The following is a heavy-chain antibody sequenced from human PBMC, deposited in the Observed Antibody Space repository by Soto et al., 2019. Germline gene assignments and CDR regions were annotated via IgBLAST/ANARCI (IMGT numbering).Heavy chain of an antibody. D-gene: IGHD3-10*01. Sequence: GGSLRLSCAVSGFTYSSFGMNWVRQAPGKGLEWISYITSDSSTRHYADFVKGRFTISRGNAKNSLYLQMNSLRDEDTAVYFCARDPDGIIDFDYWGQGTQVTVSS. CDR2: ITSDSSTR. CDR1: GFTYSSFG. V-gene: IGHV3-48*02. J-gene: IGHJ4*02. CDR3: ARDPDGIIDFDY.